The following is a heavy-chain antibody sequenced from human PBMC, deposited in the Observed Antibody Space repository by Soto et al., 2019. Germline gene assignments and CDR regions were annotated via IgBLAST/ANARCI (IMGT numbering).Heavy chain of an antibody. Sequence: SETLSLTCAVYGGSFSGYYWSWIRQPPGKGLKWIGEINHSGSTNYNPSLKSRVTISVDTSKNQFSLKLSSVTAADTAVYYCARGRQRITIFGVVVPLGMDVWGQGTTVTVSS. CDR2: INHSGST. J-gene: IGHJ6*02. D-gene: IGHD3-3*01. CDR3: ARGRQRITIFGVVVPLGMDV. CDR1: GGSFSGYY. V-gene: IGHV4-34*01.